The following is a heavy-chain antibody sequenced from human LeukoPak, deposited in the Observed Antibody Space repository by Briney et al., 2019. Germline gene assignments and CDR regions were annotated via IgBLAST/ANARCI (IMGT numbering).Heavy chain of an antibody. CDR2: TYYTGST. CDR1: GXSISSRSYY. D-gene: IGHD6-13*01. Sequence: SETLSLTCSVSGXSISSRSYYWGWVRQPPGKGLEWIGSTYYTGSTYYNPSLRSRVSISGDTSKNQVSLKVNSVTAADTAVYYCARLGAAPGPPHYFYYGMDVWGQGTTVTVS. V-gene: IGHV4-39*01. CDR3: ARLGAAPGPPHYFYYGMDV. J-gene: IGHJ6*02.